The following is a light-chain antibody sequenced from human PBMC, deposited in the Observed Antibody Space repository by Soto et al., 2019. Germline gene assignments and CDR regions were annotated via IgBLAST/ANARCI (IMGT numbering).Light chain of an antibody. Sequence: EIVLTQSPATLSLSPGNRATLSCRASKSVSGYLAWYQQKPGQAPRLLIYDASNRATGIPARFSGSGSGTDFTLTITSLELEDFAVYYCQQRSNWPSTFGGGTKVEI. J-gene: IGKJ4*01. V-gene: IGKV3-11*01. CDR2: DAS. CDR3: QQRSNWPST. CDR1: KSVSGY.